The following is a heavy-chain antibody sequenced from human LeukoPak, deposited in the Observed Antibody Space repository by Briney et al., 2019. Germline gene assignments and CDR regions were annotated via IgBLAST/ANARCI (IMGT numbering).Heavy chain of an antibody. CDR2: IRYDGSNK. CDR1: GFTFSSYG. J-gene: IGHJ4*02. V-gene: IGHV3-30*02. D-gene: IGHD1-26*01. Sequence: GGSLRLSCAASGFTFSSYGMHWVRQAPGKGLEWVAFIRYDGSNKYYADSVKGRFTISRDNSKNTLYLQMNSLRAEDTAVYYCAKDATPYSGSYQEVDYWGQGTLVTVSS. CDR3: AKDATPYSGSYQEVDY.